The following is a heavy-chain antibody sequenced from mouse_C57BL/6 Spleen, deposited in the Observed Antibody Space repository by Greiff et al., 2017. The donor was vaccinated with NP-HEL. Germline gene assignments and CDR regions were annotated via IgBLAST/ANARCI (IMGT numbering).Heavy chain of an antibody. CDR1: GYTFTSYW. V-gene: IGHV1-55*01. CDR2: IYPGSGST. Sequence: QVQLQQPGAELVKPGASVKMSCKASGYTFTSYWITWVKQRPGQGLEWIGDIYPGSGSTNYNEKFKSKATLTVDTSSSTAYMQLSSLTSEDSAVHYCAREILYDGYSWFAYWGQGTLVTVSA. D-gene: IGHD2-3*01. CDR3: AREILYDGYSWFAY. J-gene: IGHJ3*01.